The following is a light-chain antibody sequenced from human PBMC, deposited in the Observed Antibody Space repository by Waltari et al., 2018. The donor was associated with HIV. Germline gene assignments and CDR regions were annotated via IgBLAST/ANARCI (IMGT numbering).Light chain of an antibody. J-gene: IGLJ3*02. Sequence: QSVLTQPPSTSATPGQRVTISCSGSSSNIGSNTVNWYQHLPGTAPKLLIYGNNQRPSGVPDRFSGSKSGTSASLAISRLQSEDEADYYCAAWDDSLNGLWVFGGGTQLTVL. V-gene: IGLV1-44*01. CDR1: SSNIGSNT. CDR3: AAWDDSLNGLWV. CDR2: GNN.